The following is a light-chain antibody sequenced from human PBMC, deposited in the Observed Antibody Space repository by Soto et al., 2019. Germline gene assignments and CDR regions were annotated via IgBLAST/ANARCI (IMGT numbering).Light chain of an antibody. CDR3: SSSAGV. Sequence: SALTQPASVSGSPGQSITISCTGTSSDVGGYNYVSWYQQHPGKAPKLMIYDVSNRPSGVSNRFSGSKSGNTASLTISGLQAEDEADYYCSSSAGVFGGGTKLTVL. V-gene: IGLV2-14*01. J-gene: IGLJ2*01. CDR2: DVS. CDR1: SSDVGGYNY.